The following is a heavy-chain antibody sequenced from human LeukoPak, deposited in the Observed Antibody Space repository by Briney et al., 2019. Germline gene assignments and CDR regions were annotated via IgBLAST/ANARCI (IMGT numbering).Heavy chain of an antibody. J-gene: IGHJ4*02. V-gene: IGHV3-23*01. Sequence: GGSLRLSCAASGFTFSSHAMSWVRQAPGKGLEWVSSIGGSGKNTFYADAVKGRFTISRDNSRDTLYLQMNSLRAEDTAVYYCAKDLETINPTMDWGQGTLVTVSS. D-gene: IGHD3-10*01. CDR1: GFTFSSHA. CDR3: AKDLETINPTMD. CDR2: IGGSGKNT.